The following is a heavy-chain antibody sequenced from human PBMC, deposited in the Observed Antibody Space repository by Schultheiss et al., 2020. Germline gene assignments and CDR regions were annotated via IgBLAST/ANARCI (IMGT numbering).Heavy chain of an antibody. CDR2: IYYSGST. CDR3: ARTALTGVGVDYYYYYYMDV. D-gene: IGHD7-27*01. J-gene: IGHJ6*03. V-gene: IGHV4-39*07. CDR1: GGSISSSSYY. Sequence: SETLSLTCTVSGGSISSSSYYWGWIRQPPGKGLEWIGSIYYSGSTYYNPSLKSRVTISVDTSKNQFSLKLSSVTAADTAVYYCARTALTGVGVDYYYYYYMDVWGKGTTVTVSS.